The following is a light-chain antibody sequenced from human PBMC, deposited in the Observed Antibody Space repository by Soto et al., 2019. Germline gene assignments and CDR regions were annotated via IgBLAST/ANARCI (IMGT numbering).Light chain of an antibody. CDR1: QHIATY. CDR2: AAS. Sequence: DIQMTQSPSALSASVGDRVTISCRSIQHIATYLNWYQHKPGKAPKLLVYAASTLQGGVPSRFSGSGSGTDFRLTISSLQPDDFATYYCQQSSTIPRTFGQGTKVDLK. V-gene: IGKV1-39*01. J-gene: IGKJ1*01. CDR3: QQSSTIPRT.